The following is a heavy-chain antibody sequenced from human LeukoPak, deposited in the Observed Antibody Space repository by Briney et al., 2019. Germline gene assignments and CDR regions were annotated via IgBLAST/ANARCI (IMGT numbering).Heavy chain of an antibody. CDR2: VSFDGSNK. CDR1: RFTFSGYA. V-gene: IGHV3-30*04. CDR3: ARQYISGQWYFDY. J-gene: IGHJ4*02. D-gene: IGHD5-18*01. Sequence: PGGSLRLSCAASRFTFSGYAMHWVRQAPGKGLEGVAVVSFDGSNKYYADSVKGRFTISRDNSKNTLYLQMNSLIPEDTAVYYCARQYISGQWYFDYWGQGTLVTVSS.